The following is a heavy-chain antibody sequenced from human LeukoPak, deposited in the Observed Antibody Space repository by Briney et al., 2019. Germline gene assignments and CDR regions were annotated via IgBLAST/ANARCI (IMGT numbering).Heavy chain of an antibody. D-gene: IGHD3-10*01. CDR3: AKDQVVLWFGELPHDAFDI. V-gene: IGHV3-48*01. CDR2: ISSSSSTI. Sequence: GGSLRLSCAASGFTFSSYSMNWVRQAPGKGLEWVSYISSSSSTIYYADSVKGRFTISRDNAKNSLYLQMNSLRAEDTAVYYCAKDQVVLWFGELPHDAFDIWGQGTMVTVSS. CDR1: GFTFSSYS. J-gene: IGHJ3*02.